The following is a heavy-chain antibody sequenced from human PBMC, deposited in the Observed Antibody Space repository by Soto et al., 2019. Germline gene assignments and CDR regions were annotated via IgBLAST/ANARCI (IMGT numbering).Heavy chain of an antibody. CDR2: INAYNGNT. CDR3: VRDFGSSDYYGMDV. Sequence: ASGKVSCKASGYTLCSYAIHWVRQAPGQRLEWMGWINAYNGNTKSSQKLQGRVTMTTDTSTSTAYMELRSLRSDDTAVYYCVRDFGSSDYYGMDVWGQGTTVTVSS. V-gene: IGHV1-18*01. J-gene: IGHJ6*02. D-gene: IGHD3-10*01. CDR1: GYTLCSYA.